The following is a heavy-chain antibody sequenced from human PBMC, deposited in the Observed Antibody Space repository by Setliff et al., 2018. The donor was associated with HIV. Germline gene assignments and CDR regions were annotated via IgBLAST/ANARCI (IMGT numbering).Heavy chain of an antibody. CDR2: ISFDGSSK. J-gene: IGHJ6*02. Sequence: GGSLRLSCRGFRTTFSGYGLNWVRQAPGKGLEWVAVISFDGSSKYYADSVKGRFTISGDNSKNTLFLQMNSLRPEDTAVYYCARDCQVGWVFTYGMDVWGQGTLVTVSS. CDR1: RTTFSGYG. V-gene: IGHV3-30*03. CDR3: ARDCQVGWVFTYGMDV. D-gene: IGHD6-13*01.